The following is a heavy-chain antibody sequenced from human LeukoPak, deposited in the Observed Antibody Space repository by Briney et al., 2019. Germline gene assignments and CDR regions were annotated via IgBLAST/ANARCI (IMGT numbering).Heavy chain of an antibody. Sequence: GGSLRLSCAASEFTFSDYYMSWIRQAPGKGLEWVSYISGTGNTIYYTDSVKGRFTISRDNAKNSLYLQMNSLRAEDTAVYYCARGNPRYDSSGYSLHWGQGTLVTVSS. D-gene: IGHD3-22*01. CDR2: ISGTGNTI. J-gene: IGHJ4*02. V-gene: IGHV3-11*01. CDR3: ARGNPRYDSSGYSLH. CDR1: EFTFSDYY.